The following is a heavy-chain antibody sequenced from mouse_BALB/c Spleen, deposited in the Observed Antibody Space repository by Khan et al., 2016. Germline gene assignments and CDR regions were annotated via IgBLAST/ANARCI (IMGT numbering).Heavy chain of an antibody. CDR1: GYTFSNYW. D-gene: IGHD1-1*02. CDR3: TRAWCCMNY. CDR2: ILPGSDRT. J-gene: IGHJ4*01. V-gene: IGHV1-9*01. Sequence: QVQLKQSGAELMKPGASVKISCKATGYTFSNYWIEWVKQRPGHGLEWIGEILPGSDRTNYNEKFKGKATFTADTSSNTAYMQLSSLTPDAYAVYYCTRAWCCMNYRGQRTSVTVS.